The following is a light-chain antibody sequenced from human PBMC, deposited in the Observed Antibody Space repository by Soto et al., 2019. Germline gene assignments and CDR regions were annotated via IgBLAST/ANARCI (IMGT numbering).Light chain of an antibody. Sequence: EIVMTQSPVTLSVSPGERATLSCRASQSVNSNLAWYQQKPGQAPRLLIYAASTGATGIPARFSGSGSGSDFTLTVSSLQAEDVAVYYCQQYYTTPITFGQGTRLEIK. V-gene: IGKV3-15*01. CDR1: QSVNSN. J-gene: IGKJ5*01. CDR3: QQYYTTPIT. CDR2: AAS.